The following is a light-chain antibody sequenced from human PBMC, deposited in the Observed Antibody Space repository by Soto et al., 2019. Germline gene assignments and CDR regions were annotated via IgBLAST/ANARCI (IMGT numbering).Light chain of an antibody. CDR1: QSVSSN. V-gene: IGKV3-15*01. CDR2: GVS. Sequence: DIVLTQSPATLSVPPGERATLSCRASQSVSSNLAWYQQKPGQAPRLLIYGVSTRATGIPARFSGSGSGTEFTLTISNLQSEGSAVYYCQQYNNWSWTFGQGTKVDIK. J-gene: IGKJ1*01. CDR3: QQYNNWSWT.